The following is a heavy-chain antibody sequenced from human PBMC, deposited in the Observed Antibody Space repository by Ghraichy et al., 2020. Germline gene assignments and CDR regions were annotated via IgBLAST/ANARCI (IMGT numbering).Heavy chain of an antibody. J-gene: IGHJ4*02. D-gene: IGHD4-17*01. CDR3: TKHPGARPRGGLWTTVTTPYYFNS. V-gene: IGHV3-23*01. CDR1: GFTFSSYA. Sequence: GGSLRLSCAASGFTFSSYAMSWVRQAPGKGLEWVSVTSGSGGSIYYADSVKGRFTISRDNSKNTVYLQMNSLRGEDTAVYYCTKHPGARPRGGLWTTVTTPYYFNSWGQGTLVTVSS. CDR2: TSGSGGSI.